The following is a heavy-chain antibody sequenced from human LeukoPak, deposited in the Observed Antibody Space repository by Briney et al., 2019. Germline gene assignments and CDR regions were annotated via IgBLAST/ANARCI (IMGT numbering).Heavy chain of an antibody. CDR1: GSTFSNYE. CDR3: VRERSGTSSDGFDI. J-gene: IGHJ3*02. D-gene: IGHD1-26*01. V-gene: IGHV3-13*01. Sequence: GGSLRLSCAGSGSTFSNYEMHWVRQVAGGGLEWVSAIGIGGDTFYTGSVKGRFTISRENAKNSFFLQMNSLSAGDTALYYCVRERSGTSSDGFDIWGQGTMVTVSS. CDR2: IGIGGDT.